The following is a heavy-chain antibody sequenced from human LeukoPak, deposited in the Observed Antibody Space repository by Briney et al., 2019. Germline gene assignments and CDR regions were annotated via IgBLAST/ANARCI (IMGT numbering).Heavy chain of an antibody. J-gene: IGHJ6*02. V-gene: IGHV4-4*02. CDR3: ARTSGSYFYYYGMDV. CDR1: GGSISSSNW. D-gene: IGHD1-26*01. CDR2: IYHSGST. Sequence: PSETLPLTCAVSGGSISSSNWWSWVRQPPGKGLEWIGEIYHSGSTNYNPSLKSRVTISVDKSKNQFSLKLSSVTAADTAVYYCARTSGSYFYYYGMDVWGQGTTVTVSS.